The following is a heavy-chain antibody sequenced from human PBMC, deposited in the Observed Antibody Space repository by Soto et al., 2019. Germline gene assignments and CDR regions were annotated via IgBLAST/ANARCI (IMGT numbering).Heavy chain of an antibody. J-gene: IGHJ3*02. CDR2: IYYSGST. Sequence: SETLSLTCTVSGGSISSRGYYWSWIRQHPGKGLEWIGYIYYSGSTYYNPSLKSRVTISVDTSEKQFSLKMSSVTAADTALYYFARDSPYDFWSGYTNAFDIWGQGTMVTVSS. CDR1: GGSISSRGYY. V-gene: IGHV4-31*02. D-gene: IGHD3-3*01. CDR3: ARDSPYDFWSGYTNAFDI.